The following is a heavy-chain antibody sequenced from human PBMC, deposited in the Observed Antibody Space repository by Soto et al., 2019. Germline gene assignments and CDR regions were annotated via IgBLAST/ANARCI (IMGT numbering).Heavy chain of an antibody. J-gene: IGHJ4*02. CDR1: GFTSSSYA. CDR2: QSYDGSNK. V-gene: IGHV3-30-3*01. Sequence: QVQLVESGGGVVQLGRSLRLSCAASGFTSSSYAMHWFRQAPGKGLEGVAGQSYDGSNKYYADSVKGRFTISRDNSKNTLSLQMNSLRAEDTAVYYCAREAGGDRFDYWGQGTLVTVSS. CDR3: AREAGGDRFDY. D-gene: IGHD3-16*01.